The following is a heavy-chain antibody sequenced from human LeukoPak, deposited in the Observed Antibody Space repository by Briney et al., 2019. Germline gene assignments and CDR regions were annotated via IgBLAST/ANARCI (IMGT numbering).Heavy chain of an antibody. V-gene: IGHV3-30*04. D-gene: IGHD3-22*01. CDR3: ARDPSGYYDSSGYLDY. Sequence: GGSLRLSCAASGFTFSSYAMHWVRQAPGRGLEWVAVISYDGSNKYYADSVKGRFTISRDNSKNTLYLQMNSLRAEDTAVYYCARDPSGYYDSSGYLDYWGQGTLVTVSS. CDR1: GFTFSSYA. CDR2: ISYDGSNK. J-gene: IGHJ4*02.